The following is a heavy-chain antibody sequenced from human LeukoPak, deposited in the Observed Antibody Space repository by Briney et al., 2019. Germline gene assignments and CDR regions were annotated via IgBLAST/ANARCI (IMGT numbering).Heavy chain of an antibody. J-gene: IGHJ4*02. CDR2: ISDTGATT. Sequence: GGSLRLSCAGSGSTLSSYAMSWVRQAPGKGLEWVSAISDTGATTYDADSVKGRFTISRDNSRSTLYLQMNSLRAEDTALYYCAKDTSIGRYCTNGVCSPFDYWGQGTLVTVSS. D-gene: IGHD2-8*01. CDR3: AKDTSIGRYCTNGVCSPFDY. CDR1: GSTLSSYA. V-gene: IGHV3-23*01.